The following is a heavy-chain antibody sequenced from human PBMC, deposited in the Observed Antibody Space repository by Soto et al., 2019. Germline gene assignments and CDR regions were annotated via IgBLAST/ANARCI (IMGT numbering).Heavy chain of an antibody. CDR2: IYPGDSDT. Sequence: PGESLKISCKGSGYSFTSYWIGWVRQMPGKGLEWMGIIYPGDSDTRYSPSFQGQVTISADKSISTAYLQWSSLKASDTAMYYCARQKYYYDSSGYLAGGFDPWGQGTLVTVSS. V-gene: IGHV5-51*01. CDR3: ARQKYYYDSSGYLAGGFDP. D-gene: IGHD3-22*01. J-gene: IGHJ5*02. CDR1: GYSFTSYW.